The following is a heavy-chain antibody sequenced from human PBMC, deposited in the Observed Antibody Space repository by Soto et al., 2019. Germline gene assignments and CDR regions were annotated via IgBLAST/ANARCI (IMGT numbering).Heavy chain of an antibody. D-gene: IGHD2-2*01. J-gene: IGHJ6*03. CDR1: GYTFTSYG. CDR3: ARGVVPTSSVGDYYYYYMDV. V-gene: IGHV1-18*01. CDR2: ISAYNGNT. Sequence: GAPVKVSRKASGYTFTSYGISWVRQAPGQGVECMGWISAYNGNTNYAQKLQGRVTMTTDTSTSTAYMELRSLRSDDTAVYYCARGVVPTSSVGDYYYYYMDVWGKGTTVTVSS.